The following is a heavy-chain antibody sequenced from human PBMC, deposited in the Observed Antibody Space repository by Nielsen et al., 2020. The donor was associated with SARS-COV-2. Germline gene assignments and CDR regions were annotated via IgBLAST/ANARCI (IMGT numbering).Heavy chain of an antibody. CDR1: GYTFTSYA. CDR2: INTNTGNP. V-gene: IGHV7-4-1*02. CDR3: ASFSMVRGVRDFDY. J-gene: IGHJ4*02. Sequence: ASVKVSCKASGYTFTSYAMNWVRQAPGQGLEWMGWINTNTGNPTYAQGFTGRFVFSLDTSVSTAYLQISSLKAEDTAVYYCASFSMVRGVRDFDYWGQGTLVTVSS. D-gene: IGHD3-10*01.